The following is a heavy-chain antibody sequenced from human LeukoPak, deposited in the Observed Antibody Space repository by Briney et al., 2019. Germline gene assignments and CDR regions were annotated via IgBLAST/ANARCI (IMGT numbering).Heavy chain of an antibody. J-gene: IGHJ4*02. CDR3: ARGGSGKDIVVVPAAFDY. V-gene: IGHV1-69*13. D-gene: IGHD2-2*01. Sequence: GASVKVSCKASGGTFSSYAISWVRQAPGQGLEWMGGIIPIFGTANYAQKFQGRVTITADESTSTAYMELSSLRSEDTAVYYCARGGSGKDIVVVPAAFDYWGQGTLVTVSS. CDR2: IIPIFGTA. CDR1: GGTFSSYA.